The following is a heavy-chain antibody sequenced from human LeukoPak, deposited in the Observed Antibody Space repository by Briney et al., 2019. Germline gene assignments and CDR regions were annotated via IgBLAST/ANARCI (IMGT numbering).Heavy chain of an antibody. V-gene: IGHV1-46*01. J-gene: IGHJ4*02. Sequence: ASVKVSCKTSGYMFTVYYLHWVRQAPGQGLEWMGMISPTGGTTRFSQKYQGRITMTRDMSTSTVYMDLSSLRSGDTAVYYCAREMRSSKALDYWGQGTLVTVSS. D-gene: IGHD2/OR15-2a*01. CDR2: ISPTGGTT. CDR1: GYMFTVYY. CDR3: AREMRSSKALDY.